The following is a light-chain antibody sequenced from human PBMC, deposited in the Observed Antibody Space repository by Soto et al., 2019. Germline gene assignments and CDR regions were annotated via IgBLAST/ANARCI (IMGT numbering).Light chain of an antibody. Sequence: QSALTQPASVSGSPGQSITISCTGISSDVGGYNYVSWYQQHPGKAPKLMIYAVSNRPSGVSNRFSGSKSGNTASLTISGLQAEDEADYYCSSYTSSSTLLFGGGTKVTVL. V-gene: IGLV2-14*01. CDR2: AVS. J-gene: IGLJ2*01. CDR3: SSYTSSSTLL. CDR1: SSDVGGYNY.